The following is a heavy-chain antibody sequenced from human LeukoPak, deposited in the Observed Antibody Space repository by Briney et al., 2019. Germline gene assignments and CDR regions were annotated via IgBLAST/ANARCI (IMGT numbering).Heavy chain of an antibody. V-gene: IGHV4-39*07. J-gene: IGHJ4*02. CDR1: GGSISSTTYY. CDR3: ARGYGDTPYYFDY. CDR2: IYYSGST. D-gene: IGHD3-10*01. Sequence: SETLSLTCTVSGGSISSTTYYWGWIRQPPGKGLEWIGSIYYSGSTYYNPSLKSRVTISVDTSKNQFSLRLRSVTAADTAVYYCARGYGDTPYYFDYWGQGTLVTVSS.